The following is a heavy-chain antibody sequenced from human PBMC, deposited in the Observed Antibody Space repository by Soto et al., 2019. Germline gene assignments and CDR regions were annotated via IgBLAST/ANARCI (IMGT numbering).Heavy chain of an antibody. CDR1: GGTFSSYA. CDR2: IIPIFGTA. D-gene: IGHD3-10*01. V-gene: IGHV1-69*13. CDR3: ARHHRFGEGYYYGMDV. Sequence: ASVKVSCKASGGTFSSYAISWVRQAPGQGLEWMGGIIPIFGTANYAQKFQGRVTITADESTSTAYMELSSLRSEDTAVYYCARHHRFGEGYYYGMDVWGQGTTVTVSS. J-gene: IGHJ6*02.